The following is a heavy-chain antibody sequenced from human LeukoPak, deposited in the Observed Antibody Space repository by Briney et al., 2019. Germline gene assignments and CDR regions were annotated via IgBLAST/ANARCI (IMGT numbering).Heavy chain of an antibody. CDR3: ARDDNDILTGYFDS. Sequence: SVKVSCKASEATFSNSAINWVRLAPGQGLEWMVGIIPMFDTAHYAEKFQGRVTISADESTNTVYMELRGLRSEDTAVYYCARDDNDILTGYFDSWGQGTLVTVSS. CDR1: EATFSNSA. J-gene: IGHJ5*01. D-gene: IGHD3-9*01. V-gene: IGHV1-69*13. CDR2: IIPMFDTA.